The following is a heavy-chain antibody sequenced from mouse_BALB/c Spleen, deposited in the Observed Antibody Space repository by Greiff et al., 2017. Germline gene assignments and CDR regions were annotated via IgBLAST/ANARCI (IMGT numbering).Heavy chain of an antibody. Sequence: EVTLVESGGGLVQPKGSLKLSCAASGFTFNTYAMNWVRQAPGKGLEWVARIRSKSNNYATYYADSVKDRFTISRDDSQSMLYLQMNNLKTEDTAMYYCVRDYDYDFPFAYWGQGTLVTVSA. CDR2: IRSKSNNYAT. CDR3: VRDYDYDFPFAY. D-gene: IGHD2-4*01. CDR1: GFTFNTYA. V-gene: IGHV10-1*02. J-gene: IGHJ3*01.